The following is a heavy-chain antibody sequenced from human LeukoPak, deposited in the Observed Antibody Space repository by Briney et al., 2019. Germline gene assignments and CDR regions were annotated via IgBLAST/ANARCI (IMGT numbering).Heavy chain of an antibody. Sequence: PSETLSLTSTVSGVSISGHYWSWIRLPPGKGLEWIGYISHSGNTKYSPSLKSRVTISLDTSKNQFSLTVNSVTAADTAVYYCARQPISGWDFDHWGQGTLVTVSS. V-gene: IGHV4-59*08. J-gene: IGHJ4*02. CDR2: ISHSGNT. CDR3: ARQPISGWDFDH. D-gene: IGHD6-19*01. CDR1: GVSISGHY.